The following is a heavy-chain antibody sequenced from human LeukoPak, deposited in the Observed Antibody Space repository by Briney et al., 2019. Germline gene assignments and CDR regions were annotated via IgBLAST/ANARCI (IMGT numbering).Heavy chain of an antibody. CDR3: ARTSHYVDIAATIPYGIYYFDY. V-gene: IGHV1-46*01. CDR2: INPSAGST. Sequence: ASVKVSCKASGYTFTSYYMHWVRPAPGQGLEWMGIINPSAGSTSYAQKFQGRVTMTRDTSTSTAYMELRSLRSDDTAVYYCARTSHYVDIAATIPYGIYYFDYWGQGTLVTVSS. J-gene: IGHJ4*02. CDR1: GYTFTSYY. D-gene: IGHD5-12*01.